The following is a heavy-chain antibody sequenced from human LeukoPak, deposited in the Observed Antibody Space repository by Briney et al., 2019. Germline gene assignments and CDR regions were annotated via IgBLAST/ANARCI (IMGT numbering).Heavy chain of an antibody. CDR3: AREGEYSSSLH. CDR2: IYYSGST. V-gene: IGHV4-30-4*08. D-gene: IGHD6-6*01. CDR1: GGSISSGGYY. J-gene: IGHJ4*02. Sequence: SQTLSLTRTVSGGSISSGGYYWSWIRQPPGKGLEWIGYIYYSGSTYYNPSLKSRVTISVDTSKNQFSLKLSSVTAADTAVYYCAREGEYSSSLHWGQGTLVTVSS.